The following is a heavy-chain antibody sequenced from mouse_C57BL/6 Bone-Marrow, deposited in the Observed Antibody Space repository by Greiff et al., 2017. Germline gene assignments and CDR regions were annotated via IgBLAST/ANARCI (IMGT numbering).Heavy chain of an antibody. V-gene: IGHV3-6*01. CDR3: ARRGIPDY. D-gene: IGHD2-14*01. J-gene: IGHJ2*01. Sequence: EVKLMESGPGLVKPSQSLSLTCSVTGYSITSGYYWNWIRQFPGNKLEWMGYISYDGSNNYNPSLKNRISITRDTSKNQFFLKLNSVTTEDTATYYCARRGIPDYWGQGTTLTVSS. CDR2: ISYDGSN. CDR1: GYSITSGYY.